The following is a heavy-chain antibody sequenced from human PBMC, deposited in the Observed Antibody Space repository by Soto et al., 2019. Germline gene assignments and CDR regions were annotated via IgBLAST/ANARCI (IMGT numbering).Heavy chain of an antibody. CDR2: IVPNVGTV. D-gene: IGHD3-3*01. J-gene: IGHJ4*02. CDR1: GGTLSSFINYP. CDR3: ARRDTSGFLRYFDN. Sequence: QMQLVQSGAEVKKPGSSVKVSCKASGGTLSSFINYPINWVRQAPGQGLGWMGGIVPNVGTVNYAQKFQGRVTITADTSTATAYMELSSLRSEDTALYYCARRDTSGFLRYFDNWGQGTLVTVSS. V-gene: IGHV1-69*06.